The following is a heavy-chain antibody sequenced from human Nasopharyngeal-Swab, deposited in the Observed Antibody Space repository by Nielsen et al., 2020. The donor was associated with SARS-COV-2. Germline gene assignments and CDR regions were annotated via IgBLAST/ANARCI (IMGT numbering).Heavy chain of an antibody. D-gene: IGHD4-17*01. V-gene: IGHV3-9*01. Sequence: SLKISCEASGFTFDDYAMHWVRQAPGKGLEWVSGISWNSGSIGYADSVKGRFTISRDNAKNSLYLQMNSLRAEDTALYYCAKGTTVTGYWYFDLWGRGALVTVSS. J-gene: IGHJ2*01. CDR3: AKGTTVTGYWYFDL. CDR1: GFTFDDYA. CDR2: ISWNSGSI.